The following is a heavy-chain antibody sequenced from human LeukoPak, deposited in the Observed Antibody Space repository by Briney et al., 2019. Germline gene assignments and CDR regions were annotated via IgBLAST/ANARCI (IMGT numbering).Heavy chain of an antibody. CDR3: ARPHLMGRGISDFDY. D-gene: IGHD1-14*01. J-gene: IGHJ4*02. CDR1: GYTFTTYA. Sequence: ASVKVSCKASGYTFTTYAMNWVRQAPGQGLEWMGWIHTNTGNPTYAQGFTGRFVFSLDTSVSTAYLQISSLKAEDTAVYYCARPHLMGRGISDFDYWGQGTLVTVSS. CDR2: IHTNTGNP. V-gene: IGHV7-4-1*02.